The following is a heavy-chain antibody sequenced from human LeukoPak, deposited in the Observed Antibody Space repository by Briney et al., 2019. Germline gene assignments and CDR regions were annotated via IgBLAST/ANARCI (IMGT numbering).Heavy chain of an antibody. Sequence: SETLSLTCTVSGDSISSYYWSWIRQPPGQGLEWIGYIYYSGGTDYNPSLKSRVTISVDTSKNQFSLKLRSVTAADTAVYYCARHVTISGPYDASDIWGQGTMVTVSP. CDR1: GDSISSYY. J-gene: IGHJ3*02. V-gene: IGHV4-59*08. CDR3: ARHVTISGPYDASDI. CDR2: IYYSGGT. D-gene: IGHD5-24*01.